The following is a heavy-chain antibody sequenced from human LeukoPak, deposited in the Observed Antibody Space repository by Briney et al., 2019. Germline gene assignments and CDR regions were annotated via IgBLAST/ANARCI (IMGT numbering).Heavy chain of an antibody. J-gene: IGHJ3*02. D-gene: IGHD1-14*01. Sequence: SETLSLTCAVSGVAISRGGYAWNWIRQPPGKGLEWIAYIYHSGTTYYNPSLKSRVTISVDTSKKQFSLKLRSVTAADTAVYYCARHEWGITNAFDIWGQGAMVTVSS. CDR2: IYHSGTT. CDR3: ARHEWGITNAFDI. V-gene: IGHV4-30-2*03. CDR1: GVAISRGGYA.